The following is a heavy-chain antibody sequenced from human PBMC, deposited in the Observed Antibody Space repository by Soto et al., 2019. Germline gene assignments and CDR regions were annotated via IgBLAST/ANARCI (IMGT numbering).Heavy chain of an antibody. J-gene: IGHJ5*02. D-gene: IGHD3-16*01. Sequence: GGSLRLSCAAAGFTFSSYWMHWVRQAPGKGLVWVSRINSDGSSTSYADSVKGRFTISRDNAKNTLYLQMNSLRAEDTAVYYCARDRSLSWFDPWGQGTLVTVSS. CDR2: INSDGSST. CDR1: GFTFSSYW. CDR3: ARDRSLSWFDP. V-gene: IGHV3-74*01.